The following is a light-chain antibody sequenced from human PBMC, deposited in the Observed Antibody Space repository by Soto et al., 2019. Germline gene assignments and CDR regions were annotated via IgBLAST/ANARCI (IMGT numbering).Light chain of an antibody. Sequence: PSTLSASVGDRVTITCRASQRISTWLAWYQQKPGKVPKLLISDASTLDSGVPSRISGSGSGTEFTLTISSLQPDDFATYYCQQYTSYPWTFGQGTKVDIK. V-gene: IGKV1-5*01. CDR3: QQYTSYPWT. J-gene: IGKJ1*01. CDR1: QRISTW. CDR2: DAS.